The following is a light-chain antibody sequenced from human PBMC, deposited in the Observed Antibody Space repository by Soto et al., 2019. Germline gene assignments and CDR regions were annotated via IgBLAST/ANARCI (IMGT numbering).Light chain of an antibody. CDR1: QSISSY. CDR2: AAS. J-gene: IGKJ5*01. Sequence: DSQMTQSPCSLSASVGDRVTITCRASQSISSYLNWYQQKPGKAPKLLIYAASSLQSGVPSRFSGSGSGTDFTLTISSLQPEDFATYYCQQANSFPLTFGQGTRLEIK. CDR3: QQANSFPLT. V-gene: IGKV1-39*01.